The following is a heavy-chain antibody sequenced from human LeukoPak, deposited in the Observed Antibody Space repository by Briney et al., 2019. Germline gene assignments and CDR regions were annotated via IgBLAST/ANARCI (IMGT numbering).Heavy chain of an antibody. J-gene: IGHJ6*02. Sequence: GGSLRLSCAASGFTFSTYAMSWVRQAPGKGLEWVSGISSSGGGTYYADSVKGRFTISRDNSKNTLFLDMSSLRVEETAVYYCVRDRGSGYSYGMYYYFYGVDVWGQGTTVTVSS. D-gene: IGHD5-18*01. CDR3: VRDRGSGYSYGMYYYFYGVDV. CDR1: GFTFSTYA. CDR2: ISSSGGGT. V-gene: IGHV3-23*01.